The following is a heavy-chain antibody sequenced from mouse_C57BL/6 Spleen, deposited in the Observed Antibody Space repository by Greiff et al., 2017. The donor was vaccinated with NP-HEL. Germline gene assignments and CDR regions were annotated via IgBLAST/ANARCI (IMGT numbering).Heavy chain of an antibody. V-gene: IGHV3-6*01. D-gene: IGHD3-1*01. CDR2: ISYDGSN. Sequence: VQLQQSGPGLVKPSQSLSLTCSVTGYSITSGYYWNWIRQFPGNKLEWMGYISYDGSNNYNPSLKNRISITRDTSKNQFFLKLNSVTTEDTATYYCARDRESFAYWGQGTLVTVSA. CDR1: GYSITSGYY. J-gene: IGHJ3*01. CDR3: ARDRESFAY.